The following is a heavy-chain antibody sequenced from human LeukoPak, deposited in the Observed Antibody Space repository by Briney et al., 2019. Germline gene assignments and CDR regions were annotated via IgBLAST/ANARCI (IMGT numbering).Heavy chain of an antibody. CDR3: AREGYYDFWSGSGSYYFDY. CDR2: ISSNGGST. CDR1: GFTFSSYA. D-gene: IGHD3-3*01. Sequence: PGGSLRLSCAASGFTFSSYAMHWVRQAPGKGLEYVSAISSNGGSTYYANSVKGRFTISRDNSKNTLYLQMGSLRAEDMAVYCCAREGYYDFWSGSGSYYFDYWGQGTLVTVSS. J-gene: IGHJ4*02. V-gene: IGHV3-64*01.